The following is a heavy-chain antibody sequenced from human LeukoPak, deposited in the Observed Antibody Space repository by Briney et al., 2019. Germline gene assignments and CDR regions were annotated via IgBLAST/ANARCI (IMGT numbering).Heavy chain of an antibody. J-gene: IGHJ3*02. CDR2: ITGGGGGA. D-gene: IGHD6-13*01. V-gene: IGHV3-23*01. CDR1: GFTFSNFA. Sequence: PGRSLRLSCAASGFTFSNFAMTWVRQAPGKGLEWVSTITGGGGGAFYADSVKGRFTISRDNSKNTLYLQMNSLRAEDTAVYYCARLIAAAGISAFDIWGQGTMVTVSS. CDR3: ARLIAAAGISAFDI.